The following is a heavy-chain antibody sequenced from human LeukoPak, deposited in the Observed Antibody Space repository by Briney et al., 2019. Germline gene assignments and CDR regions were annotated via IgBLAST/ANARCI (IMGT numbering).Heavy chain of an antibody. D-gene: IGHD6-6*01. Sequence: ASVKVSCKASGYTFTSYDINWVRQATGQGLEWMGWMNPNSGNTGYARKFQGRVTMTRNTSISTAYMELSSLRSEDTAVYYCATYSSSSVMGYYYYMDVWGKGTTVTVSS. CDR3: ATYSSSSVMGYYYYMDV. CDR2: MNPNSGNT. CDR1: GYTFTSYD. J-gene: IGHJ6*03. V-gene: IGHV1-8*01.